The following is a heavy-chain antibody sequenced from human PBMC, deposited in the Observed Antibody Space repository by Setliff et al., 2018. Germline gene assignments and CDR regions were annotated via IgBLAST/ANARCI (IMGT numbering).Heavy chain of an antibody. D-gene: IGHD2-15*01. V-gene: IGHV3-48*01. CDR1: GFAFGGHG. CDR2: ISSTSSTI. Sequence: GGSLRLSCATSGFAFGGHGMNWVRQAPGKGLEWHSYISSTSSTIYYADSVKGRFTISRDNSKNTLYPQMNSLRAEDTAVYYCASYCSGGSCYSWGAFDIWGQGTMVTVSS. CDR3: ASYCSGGSCYSWGAFDI. J-gene: IGHJ3*02.